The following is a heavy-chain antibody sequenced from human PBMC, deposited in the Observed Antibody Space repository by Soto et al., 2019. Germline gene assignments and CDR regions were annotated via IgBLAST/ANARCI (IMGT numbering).Heavy chain of an antibody. J-gene: IGHJ6*02. CDR2: IYYSGST. D-gene: IGHD3-10*01. CDR3: ASRRGSGSHSRHYYYGMDV. CDR1: GGSISSAGYY. V-gene: IGHV4-31*03. Sequence: QVQLQESGPGLVKPSQTLSLTCTVSGGSISSAGYYWTWIRQHPGKGLECIGYIYYSGSTYYNPSLKSRVTISLDTSQNHFSLKLRSVTAADTAVYYCASRRGSGSHSRHYYYGMDVWGQGTTVTVSS.